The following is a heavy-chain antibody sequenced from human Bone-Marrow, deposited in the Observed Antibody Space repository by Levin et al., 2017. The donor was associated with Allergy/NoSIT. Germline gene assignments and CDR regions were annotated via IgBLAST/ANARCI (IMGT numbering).Heavy chain of an antibody. D-gene: IGHD6-13*01. CDR3: ARDRGQQLAGYDAFDI. CDR2: IIPIFGTA. Sequence: SVKVSCKASGGTFSSYAISWVRQAPGQGLEWMGGIIPIFGTANYAQKFQGRVTITADESTSTAYMELSSLRSEDTAVYYCARDRGQQLAGYDAFDIWGQGTMVTVSS. J-gene: IGHJ3*02. V-gene: IGHV1-69*13. CDR1: GGTFSSYA.